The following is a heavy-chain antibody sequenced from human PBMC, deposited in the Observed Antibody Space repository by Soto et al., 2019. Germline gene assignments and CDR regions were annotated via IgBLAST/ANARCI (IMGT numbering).Heavy chain of an antibody. Sequence: GGSLRLSCAASGFTVSSNYMSWVRQAPGKGLEWVSVIYSGGSTYYADSVKGRFTISRDNSKNTLYLQMNSLRAEDTAVYYCATDADTMIVVGRFGPFDIWGQGTMV. CDR2: IYSGGST. CDR3: ATDADTMIVVGRFGPFDI. V-gene: IGHV3-53*01. D-gene: IGHD3-22*01. J-gene: IGHJ3*02. CDR1: GFTVSSNY.